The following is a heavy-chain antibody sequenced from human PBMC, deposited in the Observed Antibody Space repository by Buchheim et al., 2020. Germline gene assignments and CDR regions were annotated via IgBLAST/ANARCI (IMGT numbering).Heavy chain of an antibody. CDR1: GGSISSSNW. CDR3: ARGGALGYCSGGSCYHIYWWFDP. V-gene: IGHV4-4*02. D-gene: IGHD2-15*01. J-gene: IGHJ5*02. Sequence: QVQLQEPGPGLVKPSGTLSLTCAVSGGSISSSNWWSWVRQPPGKGLEWIGEIYHSGSTNYNPSLKSRVTISVDKSKNQFSLKLSSVTAADTAVYYCARGGALGYCSGGSCYHIYWWFDPWGQGTL. CDR2: IYHSGST.